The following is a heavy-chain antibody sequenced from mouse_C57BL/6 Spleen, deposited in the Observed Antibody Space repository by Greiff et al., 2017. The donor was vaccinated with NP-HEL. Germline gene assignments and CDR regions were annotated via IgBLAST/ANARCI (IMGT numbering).Heavy chain of an antibody. J-gene: IGHJ2*01. CDR2: IDPSDSYT. CDR3: ARSPITTVVYFDY. V-gene: IGHV1-50*01. CDR1: GYTFTSYW. D-gene: IGHD1-1*01. Sequence: QVQLQQPGAELVKPGASVKLSCKASGYTFTSYWMQWVKQRPGQGLEWIGEIDPSDSYTNYNQKFKGKATLTVDTSSSTAYMQLSSLTSEDSAVYYCARSPITTVVYFDYWGQGTTLPVSS.